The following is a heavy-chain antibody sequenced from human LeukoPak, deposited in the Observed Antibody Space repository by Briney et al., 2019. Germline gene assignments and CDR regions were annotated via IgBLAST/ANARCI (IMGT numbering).Heavy chain of an antibody. Sequence: PSETLSLTCAVYGVSFSGYYWSWIRQPPGKGLEWIGEINHSGSTNYNPSLKSRVTISVDTSNNRFSLKLSSVTAADTAVYYCARAPPSAPFDYWGQGTLVTVSS. J-gene: IGHJ4*02. CDR2: INHSGST. CDR3: ARAPPSAPFDY. V-gene: IGHV4-34*01. CDR1: GVSFSGYY. D-gene: IGHD3-10*01.